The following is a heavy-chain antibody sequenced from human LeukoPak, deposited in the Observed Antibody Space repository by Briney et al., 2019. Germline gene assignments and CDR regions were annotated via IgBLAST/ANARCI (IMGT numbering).Heavy chain of an antibody. CDR1: GFTFSSYS. CDR2: ISSSSSYI. Sequence: GGSLRLSCAASGFTFSSYSMNWVRQAPGKGLEWVSSISSSSSYIYYADSVKGRFTISRDNAKNSLYLQMNSLRAEDTAVYYCARWGYSGSYYSYYYYMDVWGKGTTVTISS. D-gene: IGHD1-26*01. CDR3: ARWGYSGSYYSYYYYMDV. J-gene: IGHJ6*03. V-gene: IGHV3-21*01.